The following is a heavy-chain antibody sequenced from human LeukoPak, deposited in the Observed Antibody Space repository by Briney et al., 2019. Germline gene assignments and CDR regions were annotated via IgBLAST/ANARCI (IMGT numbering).Heavy chain of an antibody. CDR1: GGTFSSYA. CDR2: IIPIFGTA. Sequence: SVKVSCKASGGTFSSYAISWVRQAPGQGLEWMGGIIPIFGTANYAQEFQGRVTITTDESTSTAYMELSSLRSEDTAVYYCASYGGNLRIDYWGQGTLVTVSS. D-gene: IGHD4-23*01. V-gene: IGHV1-69*05. J-gene: IGHJ4*02. CDR3: ASYGGNLRIDY.